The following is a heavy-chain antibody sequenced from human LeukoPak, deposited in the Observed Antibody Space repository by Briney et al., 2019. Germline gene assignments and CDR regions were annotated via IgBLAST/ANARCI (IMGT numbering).Heavy chain of an antibody. CDR3: VKEHVDRAFTRSFEI. V-gene: IGHV3-23*01. Sequence: GGSLRLSCAASRFTFSTNPMSWVRQAPGKGLEWVSANTRTYYADAVKGRFTISRDNSKNTVFLQMNSLRAEDTAVYYCVKEHVDRAFTRSFEIWGQGTVVTVSS. CDR2: NTRT. D-gene: IGHD3-3*02. J-gene: IGHJ3*02. CDR1: RFTFSTNP.